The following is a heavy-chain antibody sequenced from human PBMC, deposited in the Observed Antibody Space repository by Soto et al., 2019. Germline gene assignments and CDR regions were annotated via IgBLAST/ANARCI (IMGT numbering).Heavy chain of an antibody. Sequence: QVQLVQSGAEVKKPGASVKVSCKASGYTFTSYGISWVRQAPGXGLEWMGWISAYNGNTNYAQKLQGRVTMTTDTXXXXXXXXXXXXXXXXXXXXXXXXXXXATNFDYWGQGTLVTVSS. CDR1: GYTFTSYG. J-gene: IGHJ4*02. CDR2: ISAYNGNT. V-gene: IGHV1-18*01. CDR3: XXXXXATNFDY.